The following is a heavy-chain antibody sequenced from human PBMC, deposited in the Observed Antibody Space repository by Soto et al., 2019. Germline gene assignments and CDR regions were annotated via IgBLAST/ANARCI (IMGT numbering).Heavy chain of an antibody. CDR1: GFTFSSYG. Sequence: QAQRVESGGGVVQPGRSLRLSCAASGFTFSSYGMHWARQAPGTGLEGVAVISYDGSLQHYADSVKGRFTISRDNSKNMLILQMNSRRAEDTAVYYCATDRGFGHASVPYSWGPGTLVSVSS. J-gene: IGHJ4*02. D-gene: IGHD3-16*01. CDR2: ISYDGSLQ. V-gene: IGHV3-30*03. CDR3: ATDRGFGHASVPYS.